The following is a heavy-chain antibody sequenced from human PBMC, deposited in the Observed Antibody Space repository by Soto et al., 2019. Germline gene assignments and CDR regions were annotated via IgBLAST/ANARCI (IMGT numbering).Heavy chain of an antibody. CDR3: ARGAHYDFWSGYYPYYGMDV. D-gene: IGHD3-3*01. CDR2: ISYDGSNK. J-gene: IGHJ6*02. V-gene: IGHV3-30-3*01. CDR1: GFTFSSYA. Sequence: GGSLRLSXAASGFTFSSYAMHWVRQAPGKGLEWVAVISYDGSNKYYADSVKGRFTISRDNSKNTLYLQMNSLRAEDTAVYYCARGAHYDFWSGYYPYYGMDVWGQGTTVTV.